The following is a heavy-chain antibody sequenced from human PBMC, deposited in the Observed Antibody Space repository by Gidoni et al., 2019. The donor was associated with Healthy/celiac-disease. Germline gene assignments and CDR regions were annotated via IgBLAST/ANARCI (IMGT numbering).Heavy chain of an antibody. CDR3: AREWDSGSYYGY. CDR1: GYTFTSYY. CDR2: INPSGGST. D-gene: IGHD1-26*01. Sequence: HVQLVQSGAEVQQPGSSVNVSCKASGYTFTSYYMHWVRQAPGQGLEWMGIINPSGGSTSYAQKFQGRVTMTRDTSTRTVYMELSSLRSEDTAVYYCAREWDSGSYYGYWGQGTLVTVSS. J-gene: IGHJ4*02. V-gene: IGHV1-46*01.